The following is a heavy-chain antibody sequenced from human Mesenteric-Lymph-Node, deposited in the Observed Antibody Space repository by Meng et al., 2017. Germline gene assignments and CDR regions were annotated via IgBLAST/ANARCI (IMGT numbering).Heavy chain of an antibody. V-gene: IGHV4-4*07. CDR2: ISTSGST. CDR1: GGSISSSY. CDR3: AKRQPGVAVAFDN. J-gene: IGHJ4*02. Sequence: SETLSLTCTVSGGSISSSYWSWIRQPAGKGLEWIGRISTSGSTNYNPSLKSRVTMSVDTSKNQFSLKLSSVTAADTAVYYCAKRQPGVAVAFDNWGQGTLVTVSS. D-gene: IGHD6-19*01.